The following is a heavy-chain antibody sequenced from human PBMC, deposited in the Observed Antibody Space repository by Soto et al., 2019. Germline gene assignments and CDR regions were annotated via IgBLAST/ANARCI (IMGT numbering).Heavy chain of an antibody. CDR2: INSDGSST. CDR1: GFTFSSYW. V-gene: IGHV3-74*01. CDR3: ARLTWFGPYGMDV. J-gene: IGHJ6*02. D-gene: IGHD3-10*01. Sequence: PGGSLNLSCAASGFTFSSYWMHWVRQAPGKGLVWVSRINSDGSSTSYADSVKGRFTISRDNAKNTLYLQMNSLRAEDTAVYYCARLTWFGPYGMDVWGQGTTVTVSS.